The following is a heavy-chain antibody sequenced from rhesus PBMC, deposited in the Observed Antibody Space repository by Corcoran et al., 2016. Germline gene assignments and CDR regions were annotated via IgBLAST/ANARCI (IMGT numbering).Heavy chain of an antibody. D-gene: IGHD4-29*01. Sequence: QLQLQESGPGLVKPSETLSLTCAVPGGSISSNWWSWIRQPPGRGLEWIGRISDTGGTNRSNPSLKRRVTISTDRSKNQLSLKLISVTAADTAVYYCARAVGYGSNDRFDVWGPGVLVTVSS. CDR3: ARAVGYGSNDRFDV. CDR1: GGSISSNW. V-gene: IGHV4-173*01. J-gene: IGHJ5-1*01. CDR2: ISDTGGTN.